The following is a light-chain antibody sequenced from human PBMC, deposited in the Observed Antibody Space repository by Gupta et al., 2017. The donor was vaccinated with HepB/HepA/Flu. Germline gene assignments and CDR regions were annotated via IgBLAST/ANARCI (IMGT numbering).Light chain of an antibody. J-gene: IGLJ1*01. CDR3: NSRDSSGNHYV. Sequence: SALPPDSAVSVALGQTVRTPCQGDRLRRYSVSWYQQKPGQVPRLVISGKNNRPSGIPYRFSGSSSGNTASLTISGAQAEDEADYYCNSRDSSGNHYVFGSGTKVTVL. V-gene: IGLV3-19*01. CDR1: RLRRYS. CDR2: GKN.